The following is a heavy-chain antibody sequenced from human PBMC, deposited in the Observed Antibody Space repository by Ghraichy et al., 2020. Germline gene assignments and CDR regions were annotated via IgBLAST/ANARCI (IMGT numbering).Heavy chain of an antibody. J-gene: IGHJ3*02. V-gene: IGHV3-21*01. CDR1: GFTFSSYS. CDR2: ISSSSTYI. D-gene: IGHD4-17*01. Sequence: GGSLRLSCAASGFTFSSYSMNWVRQAPGKGLEWVSSISSSSTYIYYADSVKGRFTISRDNAKNSLYLQMNSLRAEDTAVYYCARDADPGDYVDDAFDIWGQGTMVTVSS. CDR3: ARDADPGDYVDDAFDI.